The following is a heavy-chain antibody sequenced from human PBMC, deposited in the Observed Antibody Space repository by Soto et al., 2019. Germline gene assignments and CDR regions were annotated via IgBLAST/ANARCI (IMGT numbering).Heavy chain of an antibody. D-gene: IGHD7-27*01. CDR3: ARIKLGGNNWFDP. CDR1: GGSISSGDYY. Sequence: QVQLQESGPGLVKPSQTLSLTCTVSGGSISSGDYYWSWIRQPPGKGLEWIGYIYYSGSTYYNPSLKSRVTLSGDTSKNQFSLKLSSVTGADTAGDYCARIKLGGNNWFDPWGQGTLVTVSS. CDR2: IYYSGST. V-gene: IGHV4-30-4*01. J-gene: IGHJ5*02.